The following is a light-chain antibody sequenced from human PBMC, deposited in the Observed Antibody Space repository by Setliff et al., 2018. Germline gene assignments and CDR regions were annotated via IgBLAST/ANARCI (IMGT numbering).Light chain of an antibody. CDR1: SSDVGGYDY. CDR2: EVT. CDR3: LSYTSETTHAL. J-gene: IGLJ2*01. V-gene: IGLV2-14*01. Sequence: QSVLTQPAAVSGSPGQSIAISCTGTSSDVGGYDYVSWYQHHPGKAPKLMIFEVTKRPSGVSDRFSGSKSGNTASLTISGLQAEDEADYYCLSYTSETTHALFGGGTK.